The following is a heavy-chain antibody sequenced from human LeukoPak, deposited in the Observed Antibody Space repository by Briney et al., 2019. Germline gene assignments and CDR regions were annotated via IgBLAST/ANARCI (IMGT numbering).Heavy chain of an antibody. CDR1: GFTFSSYW. J-gene: IGHJ5*02. Sequence: GGSLRLSCAASGFTFSSYWMSWVRQAPGKGLEWVANIKQDGSEKYYVDSVKGRFTISRDNAKNSLYLQMNSLRAEDTAVYYCARPYGSGSYLIWGLYNWFDPWGQGTLVTVSS. V-gene: IGHV3-7*01. D-gene: IGHD3-10*01. CDR2: IKQDGSEK. CDR3: ARPYGSGSYLIWGLYNWFDP.